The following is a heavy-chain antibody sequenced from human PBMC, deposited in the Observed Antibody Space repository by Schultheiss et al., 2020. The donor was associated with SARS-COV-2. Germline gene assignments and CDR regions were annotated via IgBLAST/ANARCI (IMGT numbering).Heavy chain of an antibody. CDR2: INHSGST. Sequence: SETLSLTCAVYGGSFSGYYWSWIRQPPGKGLEWIGEINHSGSTNYNPSLKSRVTISVDTSKNQFSLKLSSVTAVDTAVYYCARDVLWFGESSYGMDVWGQGTTVTVSS. V-gene: IGHV4-34*01. CDR1: GGSFSGYY. D-gene: IGHD3-10*01. J-gene: IGHJ6*02. CDR3: ARDVLWFGESSYGMDV.